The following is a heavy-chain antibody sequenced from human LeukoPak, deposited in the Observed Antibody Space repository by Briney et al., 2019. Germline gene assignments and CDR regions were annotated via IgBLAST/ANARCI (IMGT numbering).Heavy chain of an antibody. CDR1: GFSFSDFY. Sequence: PGGSLRLSCVASGFSFSDFYMTWIRQAPGKGLEWVSYMSTTGHMICYADSVKGRFTISRDNAKNSLYLQMSSLRVEDTAVYYCGRDGSGSPDYWGQGTLVTVSS. CDR2: MSTTGHMI. J-gene: IGHJ4*02. CDR3: GRDGSGSPDY. D-gene: IGHD1-26*01. V-gene: IGHV3-11*01.